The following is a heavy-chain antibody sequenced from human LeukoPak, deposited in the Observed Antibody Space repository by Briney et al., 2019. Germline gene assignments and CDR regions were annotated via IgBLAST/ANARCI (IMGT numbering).Heavy chain of an antibody. CDR2: ISGDGGST. CDR3: AKDIGGSVDTAIRDYFDY. CDR1: GFTFDDYA. V-gene: IGHV3-43*02. D-gene: IGHD5-18*01. Sequence: PGGSLRLSCAASGFTFDDYAMHWVRQAPGKGLEWVSLISGDGGSTYYADSVKGRFTISRDNSKNSLYLQMNSLRTEDTALYYCAKDIGGSVDTAIRDYFDYWGQGTLVTVSS. J-gene: IGHJ4*02.